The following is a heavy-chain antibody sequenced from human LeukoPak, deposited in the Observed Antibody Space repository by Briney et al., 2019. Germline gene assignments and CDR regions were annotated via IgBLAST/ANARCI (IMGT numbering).Heavy chain of an antibody. CDR2: IHYSGST. CDR1: GGSFSRYY. D-gene: IGHD5-12*01. J-gene: IGHJ6*02. Sequence: SETPSLTCTVSGGSFSRYYWSWIRQPPGKGLEWIGYIHYSGSTNYSPSLKSRVTISMDTSKNQFSLRLSSVTALDTAVYYCARVSGATITTYYGMDVWGQGTTVTVS. CDR3: ARVSGATITTYYGMDV. V-gene: IGHV4-59*01.